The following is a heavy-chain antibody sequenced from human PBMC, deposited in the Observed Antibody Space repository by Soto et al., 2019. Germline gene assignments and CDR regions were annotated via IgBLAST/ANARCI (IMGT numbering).Heavy chain of an antibody. Sequence: GASVKVSCKASGYTFTSYAMHWVRQAPGQRLEWMGWINAGNGNTKYSQKFQGRVTITRDTSASTAYMELSSLRSEDTAVYYWARDIGGGPDYWAQGTRATVPS. V-gene: IGHV1-3*01. CDR1: GYTFTSYA. D-gene: IGHD1-26*01. CDR3: ARDIGGGPDY. J-gene: IGHJ4*02. CDR2: INAGNGNT.